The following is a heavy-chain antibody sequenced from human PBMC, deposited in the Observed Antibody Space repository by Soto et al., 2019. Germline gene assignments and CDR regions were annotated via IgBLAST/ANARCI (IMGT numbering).Heavy chain of an antibody. CDR3: ARVEAAMSGHWFDP. CDR1: GYTFRSYG. CDR2: ISASTSKT. D-gene: IGHD2-2*01. Sequence: ASAQVSCQASGYTFRSYGISWVRQAPGQGLEWLGWISASTSKTKYAQKFQGRVTMTTDRSTSTVDMELRGLRSDDTAVYYCARVEAAMSGHWFDPWG. J-gene: IGHJ5*02. V-gene: IGHV1-18*01.